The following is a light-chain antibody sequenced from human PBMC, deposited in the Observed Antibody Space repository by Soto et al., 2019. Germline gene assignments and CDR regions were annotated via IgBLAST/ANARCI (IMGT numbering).Light chain of an antibody. CDR3: QQYNTWPPST. CDR2: GAS. J-gene: IGKJ5*01. Sequence: IVMTQSPATLSVSPGESGTLSCRASQSVRSNLAWYQQKPGQAPRLLIYGASTRATGLPARFSGSGSGTDFTLTISSLQSEDFAVYYCQQYNTWPPSTFGQGTRL. CDR1: QSVRSN. V-gene: IGKV3-15*01.